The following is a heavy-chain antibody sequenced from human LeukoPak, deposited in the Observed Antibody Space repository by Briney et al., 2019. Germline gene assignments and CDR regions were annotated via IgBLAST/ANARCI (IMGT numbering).Heavy chain of an antibody. CDR3: ARDQYRFFDY. J-gene: IGHJ4*02. Sequence: GGSLRLSRAASGFTFSSYAMSWVRQAPGKGLEWVASIAQDGSEERYVDSVKGRFTISRDNAKNSLYLQMNSLRAEDTAVYYCARDQYRFFDYWGQGTLVTVSS. V-gene: IGHV3-7*01. CDR1: GFTFSSYA. D-gene: IGHD2-2*02. CDR2: IAQDGSEE.